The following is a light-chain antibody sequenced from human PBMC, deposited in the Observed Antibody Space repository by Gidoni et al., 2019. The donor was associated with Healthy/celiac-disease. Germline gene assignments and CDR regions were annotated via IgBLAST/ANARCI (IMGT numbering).Light chain of an antibody. J-gene: IGKJ1*01. CDR1: QSVSSSY. CDR3: QQYGSSPQT. V-gene: IGKV3-20*01. Sequence: EIVLTQSPGTLSSSPGERATLSCRASQSVSSSYLAWYQQKPGQAPRLLIYGASSRATGTPDRFSGSGSGTDFTLTISRLEPEDFAVYYCQQYGSSPQTFGQGTKVEIK. CDR2: GAS.